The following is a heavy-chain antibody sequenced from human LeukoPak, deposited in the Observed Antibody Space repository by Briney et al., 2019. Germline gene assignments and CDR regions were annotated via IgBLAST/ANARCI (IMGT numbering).Heavy chain of an antibody. D-gene: IGHD6-13*01. Sequence: GGSLRLSCAASGFTFSSYAMTWVRQAPGEGLEWVSGISWNSGSIGYADSVKGRFTISRDNAKNSLYLQMNSLRAEDTALYYCAKPAGYSSSLRSYFDYWGQGTLVTVSS. CDR3: AKPAGYSSSLRSYFDY. J-gene: IGHJ4*02. V-gene: IGHV3-9*01. CDR2: ISWNSGSI. CDR1: GFTFSSYA.